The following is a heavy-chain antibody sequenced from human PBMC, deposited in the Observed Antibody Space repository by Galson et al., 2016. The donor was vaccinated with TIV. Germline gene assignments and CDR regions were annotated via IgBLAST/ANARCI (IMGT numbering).Heavy chain of an antibody. D-gene: IGHD1-26*01. J-gene: IGHJ3*02. V-gene: IGHV4-39*06. CDR3: ARDTASGTYYGKDGFDI. CDR1: CGSISDNSYY. CDR2: ILYSEST. Sequence: ETLSLTCTVSCGSISDNSYYWGWIRQPPGNGLELIGSILYSESTYYNTSLKRPVTMSVDTSKNHCTLKLRSVTAADTAVYYCARDTASGTYYGKDGFDIWGQGNMVTVSS.